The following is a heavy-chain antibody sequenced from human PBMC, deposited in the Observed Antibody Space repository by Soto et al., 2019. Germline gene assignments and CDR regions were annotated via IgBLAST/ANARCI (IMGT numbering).Heavy chain of an antibody. CDR3: ARGGRDGFDI. CDR2: VYISGST. V-gene: IGHV4-4*07. J-gene: IGHJ3*02. Sequence: SETLSLTCTVSGGSISTYYWNWIRQSAGKGLEWVGRVYISGSTNYHPSLKSRVAMSVDTSNNQFSLKVTSVTAADTAVYYCARGGRDGFDIWGQGTMVTVSS. CDR1: GGSISTYY.